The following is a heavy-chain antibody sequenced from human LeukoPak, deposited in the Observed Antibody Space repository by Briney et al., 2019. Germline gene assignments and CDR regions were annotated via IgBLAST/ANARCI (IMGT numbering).Heavy chain of an antibody. V-gene: IGHV4-34*01. D-gene: IGHD2-15*01. CDR1: GGSFSGYY. J-gene: IGHJ5*02. CDR3: ARPLTRGRSGGSCYSS. Sequence: SETLSLTCAVYGGSFSGYYWSWIRQPPGKGLEWIGEINHSGSTNYNPSLKSRVTISVDTSKNQFSLKLSSVTAADTAVYYCARPLTRGRSGGSCYSSWGQGTLVTVSS. CDR2: INHSGST.